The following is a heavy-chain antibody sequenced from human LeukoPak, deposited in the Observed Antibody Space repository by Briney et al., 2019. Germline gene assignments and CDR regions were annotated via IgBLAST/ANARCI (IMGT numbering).Heavy chain of an antibody. V-gene: IGHV4-59*01. J-gene: IGHJ4*02. CDR2: VYHGGST. CDR3: ATGGGGDAYAYYFGY. Sequence: SETLSLTCTVSGGSISTYYLNWIRQPPGKGLEWIGYVYHGGSTNYNPSLKSRVTISVDTSKNQFSLKLSSVTAADTAVYYCATGGGGDAYAYYFGYWGQGTLVTVSS. CDR1: GGSISTYY. D-gene: IGHD3-16*01.